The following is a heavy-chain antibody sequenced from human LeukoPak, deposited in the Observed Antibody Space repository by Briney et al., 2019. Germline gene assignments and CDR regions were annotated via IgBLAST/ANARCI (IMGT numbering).Heavy chain of an antibody. CDR1: GASISSGNYY. J-gene: IGHJ4*02. Sequence: SETLSLTCTVSGASISSGNYYWSWIRQPAGKGLEWIGRVYTTGSTNYNPSLKSRVTISLDTSKNQFSLKLSSVTAADTAVYYCARIRYLHYIGHWGQGTLVTVSS. V-gene: IGHV4-61*02. CDR2: VYTTGST. D-gene: IGHD2-2*02. CDR3: ARIRYLHYIGH.